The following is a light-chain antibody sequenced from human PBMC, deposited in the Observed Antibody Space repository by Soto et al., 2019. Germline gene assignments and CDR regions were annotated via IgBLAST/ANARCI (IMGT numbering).Light chain of an antibody. J-gene: IGLJ1*01. V-gene: IGLV1-44*01. CDR3: AAWDDSLNGRYG. CDR2: SNN. Sequence: QAVRTHYPSASGTPGERVTISCSGSSSNIGSNTVNWYQQLPGTAPKLLIYSNNQRPSGVPDRFSGSKSGTSASLAISGLQSEDEADYYCAAWDDSLNGRYGFATGTKVTVL. CDR1: SSNIGSNT.